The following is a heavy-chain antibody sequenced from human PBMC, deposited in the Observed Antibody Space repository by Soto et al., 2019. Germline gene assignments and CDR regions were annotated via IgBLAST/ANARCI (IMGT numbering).Heavy chain of an antibody. V-gene: IGHV3-48*02. Sequence: GGSLRLSCAASGFTFSSYSMNWVRQAPGKGLEWVSYISSSSTIYYADSVKGRFTISRDNAKNSLYLQMNSLRDEDTAVYYCARESAALHCFDPWGQGT. CDR2: ISSSSTI. CDR1: GFTFSSYS. D-gene: IGHD2-2*01. J-gene: IGHJ5*02. CDR3: ARESAALHCFDP.